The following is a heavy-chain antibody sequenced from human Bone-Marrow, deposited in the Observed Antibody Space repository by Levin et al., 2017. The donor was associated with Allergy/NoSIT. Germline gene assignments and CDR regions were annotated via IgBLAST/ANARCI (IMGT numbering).Heavy chain of an antibody. CDR3: ARQDWSVAPMWFDP. V-gene: IGHV4-39*01. J-gene: IGHJ5*02. Sequence: PSETLSLICSVSGGSLSESNSYWGWIRQSPGKGLEWIGSVYYSGTTFSNPSLKSRVTMSADPSKNDVSMSLTPVTAADTAVYSCARQDWSVAPMWFDPWGQGTLVTVSA. D-gene: IGHD2-2*01. CDR2: VYYSGTT. CDR1: GGSLSESNSY.